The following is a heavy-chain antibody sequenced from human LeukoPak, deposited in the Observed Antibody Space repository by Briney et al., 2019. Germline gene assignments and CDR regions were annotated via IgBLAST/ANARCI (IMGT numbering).Heavy chain of an antibody. Sequence: GGSLRLSCAATGFTFSSYWMSWVRQAPGKGLEWVANIKQDGSEKYYVDSVKGRFTISRDNSKNTLYLQMNSLRAEDTAVYYCAKPSGDAFDIWGQGTMVTVSS. D-gene: IGHD1-26*01. J-gene: IGHJ3*02. V-gene: IGHV3-7*03. CDR3: AKPSGDAFDI. CDR1: GFTFSSYW. CDR2: IKQDGSEK.